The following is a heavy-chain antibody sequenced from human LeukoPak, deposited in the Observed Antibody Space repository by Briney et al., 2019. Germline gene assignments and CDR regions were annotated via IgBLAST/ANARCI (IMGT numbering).Heavy chain of an antibody. J-gene: IGHJ3*02. CDR1: GYTFTGYY. CDR2: INPNSGGT. V-gene: IGHV1-2*02. CDR3: ARGFAEEGTTTGAFDI. Sequence: RASVKVSCKASGYTFTGYYMHWVREAPGQGLEWMGWINPNSGGTNYAQKFQGRVTMTRDTSISTAYMELRRLGSDDTAVYYCARGFAEEGTTTGAFDIWGHGTMVTVSS. D-gene: IGHD1-7*01.